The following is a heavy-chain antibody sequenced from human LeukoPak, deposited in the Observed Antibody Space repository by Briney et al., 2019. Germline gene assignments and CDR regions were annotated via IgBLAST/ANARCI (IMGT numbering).Heavy chain of an antibody. CDR2: ISYDGSNK. Sequence: GRSLRLSCAPSGFTFSSYGMHWVRQAAGRGLEWVAVISYDGSNKYYADSVKGRFTISRDNSKNTLYLQMNSLRAEDTAVYYCAKGDEAYGSGSYPLIDYWGQGTLVTVSS. D-gene: IGHD3-10*01. CDR3: AKGDEAYGSGSYPLIDY. J-gene: IGHJ4*02. V-gene: IGHV3-30*18. CDR1: GFTFSSYG.